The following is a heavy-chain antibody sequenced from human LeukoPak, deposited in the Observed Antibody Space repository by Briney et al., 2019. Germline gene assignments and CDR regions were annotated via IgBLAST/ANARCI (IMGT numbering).Heavy chain of an antibody. CDR2: IYHSGST. CDR3: VGHEAHPAAAGDY. Sequence: PSETLSLTCAVSGGSISSGGYSWSWIRQPPGKGLEWIGYIYHSGSTYYNPSLKSRVTISVDRSKNQFSLKLSSVTVADTAVYYCVGHEAHPAAAGDYWGQGTLVTVSS. J-gene: IGHJ4*02. V-gene: IGHV4-30-2*01. D-gene: IGHD6-13*01. CDR1: GGSISSGGYS.